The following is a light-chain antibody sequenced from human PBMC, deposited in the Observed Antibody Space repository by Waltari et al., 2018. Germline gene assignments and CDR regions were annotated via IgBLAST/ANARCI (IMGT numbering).Light chain of an antibody. CDR1: QSISTW. CDR3: QHYNNYPPT. CDR2: KAS. J-gene: IGKJ4*01. V-gene: IGKV1-5*03. Sequence: DIQMTQSPSILSASVGDTVTITCRTSQSISTWLAWYQQKPGKAPKLLISKASILESGVPSRFSGSGSETEFTLTINSLQPDDFATFYCQHYNNYPPTFGGGTKVEIK.